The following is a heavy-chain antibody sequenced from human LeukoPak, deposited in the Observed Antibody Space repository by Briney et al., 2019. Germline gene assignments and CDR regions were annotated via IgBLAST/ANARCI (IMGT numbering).Heavy chain of an antibody. D-gene: IGHD3-10*01. Sequence: GGSLRLSCAASGFTFTNYAMHWVRQAPGKGLEWVAVISYDGSNKYYADSVKGRFTISRDNSKNTLYLQMNSLRADDTAVYYCARTDYYGAPWGQGTLVTVSS. V-gene: IGHV3-30*04. CDR2: ISYDGSNK. J-gene: IGHJ5*02. CDR3: ARTDYYGAP. CDR1: GFTFTNYA.